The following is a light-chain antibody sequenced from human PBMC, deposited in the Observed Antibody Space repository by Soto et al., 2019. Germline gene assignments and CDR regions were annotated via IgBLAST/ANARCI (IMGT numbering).Light chain of an antibody. V-gene: IGLV2-11*01. Sequence: ALTQPRSVSGSPGQSVTVSCTGTSSDVGAYNYVSWYQQHPGKAPKLMTYDVSKRPSGVPDRFSGSKSGNTASLTISGLQAEDEADYYCCSYADTCSYVFGTGTKVPV. CDR3: CSYADTCSYV. CDR2: DVS. J-gene: IGLJ1*01. CDR1: SSDVGAYNY.